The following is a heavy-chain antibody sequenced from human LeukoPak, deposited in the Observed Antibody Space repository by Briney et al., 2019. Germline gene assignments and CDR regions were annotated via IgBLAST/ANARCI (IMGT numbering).Heavy chain of an antibody. J-gene: IGHJ4*02. CDR3: AKDDAVVITTAFDY. CDR2: IRYDGSNK. CDR1: GFTFSSYG. Sequence: GGSLRLSCAASGFTFSSYGMHWVRQAPGKGLEWVAFIRYDGSNKYYADSVKGRFTISRDNSKNTLYLQMNSLRAEGTAVYYCAKDDAVVITTAFDYWGQGALVTVSS. D-gene: IGHD3-22*01. V-gene: IGHV3-30*02.